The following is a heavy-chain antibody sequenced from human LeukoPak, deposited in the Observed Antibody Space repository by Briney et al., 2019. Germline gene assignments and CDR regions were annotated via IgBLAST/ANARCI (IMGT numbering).Heavy chain of an antibody. V-gene: IGHV3-48*04. CDR2: INRNGGRT. Sequence: QPGGSLRLSCAASGFTFSSYGMHWVRQAPGKGLEWVSLINRNGGRTFYADSVKGRFTISRDNAKNSLYLQMNSLRAEDTAVYYCAGLYCSSTSCDCYYYYMDVWGKGTTVTVSS. CDR1: GFTFSSYG. D-gene: IGHD2-2*01. J-gene: IGHJ6*03. CDR3: AGLYCSSTSCDCYYYYMDV.